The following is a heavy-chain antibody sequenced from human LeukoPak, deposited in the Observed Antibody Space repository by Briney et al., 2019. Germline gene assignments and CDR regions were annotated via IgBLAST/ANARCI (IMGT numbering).Heavy chain of an antibody. CDR3: ARGLRIAVACSGTLGY. V-gene: IGHV1-8*01. Sequence: GASVKVSCKASGYTFTSYDINWVRQATGQGLEWMGWMNPNSGNTGYAQKFQGRVTMTRNTSISTAYMGLSSLRSEDTAVYYCARGLRIAVACSGTLGYWGQGTLVTVSS. D-gene: IGHD6-19*01. J-gene: IGHJ4*02. CDR2: MNPNSGNT. CDR1: GYTFTSYD.